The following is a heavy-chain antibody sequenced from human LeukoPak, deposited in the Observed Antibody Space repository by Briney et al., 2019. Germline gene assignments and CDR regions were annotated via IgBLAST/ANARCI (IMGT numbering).Heavy chain of an antibody. V-gene: IGHV1-69*04. CDR2: IIPILGIA. CDR1: GGTFSSYA. J-gene: IGHJ4*02. Sequence: SVKVSCKASGGTFSSYAISWVRQAPGLGLEWMGRIIPILGIANYAQKFQGRVTITADKSTSTAYMELSSLRSEDTAVYYCARLTGTTGGVFDYWGQGTLVTVSS. D-gene: IGHD1-7*01. CDR3: ARLTGTTGGVFDY.